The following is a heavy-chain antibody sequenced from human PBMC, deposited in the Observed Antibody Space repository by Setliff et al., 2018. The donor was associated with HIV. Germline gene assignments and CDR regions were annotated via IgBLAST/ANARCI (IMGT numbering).Heavy chain of an antibody. CDR3: ARQGNIVVVTSFDY. Sequence: SETLSLTCTVSGGSISTSNYYWGWVRQPPGKGLEWVGNVDYTGSTYYNPSLKSRVTISVDTSKNQFSLRLNSVTAADTAVYYCARQGNIVVVTSFDYWGQGTSVTVSS. J-gene: IGHJ4*02. CDR2: VDYTGST. CDR1: GGSISTSNYY. D-gene: IGHD2-21*02. V-gene: IGHV4-39*07.